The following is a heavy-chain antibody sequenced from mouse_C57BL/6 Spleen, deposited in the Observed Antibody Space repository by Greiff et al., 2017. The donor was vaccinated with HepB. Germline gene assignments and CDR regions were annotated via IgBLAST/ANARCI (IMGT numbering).Heavy chain of an antibody. J-gene: IGHJ2*01. CDR3: TGLYRDY. V-gene: IGHV6-3*01. Sequence: EVKLQESGGGLVQPGGSMKLSCVASGFTFSNYWMNWVRQSPEKGLEWVAQIRLKSDNYETHYAESVKGRFTISSDDSKSSVYLQMNNLRAEDTGIYYCTGLYRDYWGQGTTLTVSS. D-gene: IGHD2-14*01. CDR2: IRLKSDNYET. CDR1: GFTFSNYW.